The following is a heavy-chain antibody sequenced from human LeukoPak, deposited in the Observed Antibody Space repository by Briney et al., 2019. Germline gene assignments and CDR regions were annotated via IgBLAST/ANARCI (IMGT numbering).Heavy chain of an antibody. D-gene: IGHD6-19*01. J-gene: IGHJ6*02. V-gene: IGHV3-21*01. CDR3: ASLGGSGWSVGGYYYGMDV. Sequence: GGSLRLSCAASGFTFSSYSMNWVRQAPGKGLEWVSSISSSSSYIYYADSVKGRFTISRDNAKNSLYLQMNSLRAEDTAVYYCASLGGSGWSVGGYYYGMDVWGQGTTVAVSS. CDR1: GFTFSSYS. CDR2: ISSSSSYI.